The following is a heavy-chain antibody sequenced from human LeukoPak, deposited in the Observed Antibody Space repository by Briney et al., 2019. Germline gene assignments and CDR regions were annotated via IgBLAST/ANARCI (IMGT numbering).Heavy chain of an antibody. J-gene: IGHJ4*02. CDR1: GFTFSSYT. CDR3: ARAQQLGISLLYFDY. Sequence: GGSLRLSCAASGFTFSSYTINWVRQAPGKGLEWVSYISSSSSTIYYADSVKGRFTISRDNAKNSLYLQMNSLRAEDTAVYYCARAQQLGISLLYFDYWGQGTLVTVSS. V-gene: IGHV3-48*01. CDR2: ISSSSSTI. D-gene: IGHD7-27*01.